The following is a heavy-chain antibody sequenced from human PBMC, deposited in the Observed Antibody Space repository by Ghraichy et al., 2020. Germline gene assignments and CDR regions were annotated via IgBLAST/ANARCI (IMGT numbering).Heavy chain of an antibody. V-gene: IGHV3-33*01. CDR3: ARDLGRSVVTATPDY. D-gene: IGHD2-21*02. J-gene: IGHJ4*02. CDR2: IWYDGSNK. CDR1: GFTFSSYG. Sequence: GGSLRLSCAASGFTFSSYGMHWVRQAPGKGLEWVAVIWYDGSNKYYADSVKGRFTISRDNSKNTLYLQMNSLRAKDTAVYYCARDLGRSVVTATPDYWGQGTLVTVSS.